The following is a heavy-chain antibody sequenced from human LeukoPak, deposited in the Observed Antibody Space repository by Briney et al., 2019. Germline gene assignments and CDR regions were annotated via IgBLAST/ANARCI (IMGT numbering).Heavy chain of an antibody. CDR2: ISGSGSST. CDR1: GFSFSSYA. V-gene: IGHV3-23*01. J-gene: IGHJ4*02. CDR3: AKGRGAIRGAPDY. Sequence: GGSLRLSCAASGFSFSSYAMNWVRRAPGKGLEWVSVISGSGSSTDNADSVKGRFTISRDNSKNTLYLQMNSLRVEDTGVYYCAKGRGAIRGAPDYWGQGTLVTVSS. D-gene: IGHD2-21*01.